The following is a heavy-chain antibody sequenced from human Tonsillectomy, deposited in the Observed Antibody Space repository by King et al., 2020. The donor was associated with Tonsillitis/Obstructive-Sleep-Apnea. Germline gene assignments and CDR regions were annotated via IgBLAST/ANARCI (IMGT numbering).Heavy chain of an antibody. CDR1: GGSIGSGNFH. V-gene: IGHV4-39*01. D-gene: IGHD6-19*01. J-gene: IGHJ4*02. CDR3: ARHLGSSGWTPIYFDY. Sequence: QLQESGPGLVKPSENLSLTCTVSGGSIGSGNFHWGWIRQSPGKGLEWIGTISYSGSTYYKPSLKSRVTISVDTSKNQFSLKLTSVPAADTTIYYCARHLGSSGWTPIYFDYWGKGTLVAVSS. CDR2: ISYSGST.